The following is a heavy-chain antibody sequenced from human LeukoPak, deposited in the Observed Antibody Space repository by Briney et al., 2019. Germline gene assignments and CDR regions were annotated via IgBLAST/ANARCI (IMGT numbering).Heavy chain of an antibody. V-gene: IGHV4-59*02. CDR1: GSSVSLYY. CDR2: IYNDGSGDNT. D-gene: IGHD6-25*01. CDR3: ARGGRRDWFDP. Sequence: WETLSLTCAVSGSSVSLYYWSWIRQSPREGLEWIAYIYNDGSGDNTKYIPSLKSRVTISLDTSKNHFSLKLTSVTAADTGVYFCARGGRRDWFDPGGAGTLVTVS. J-gene: IGHJ5*02.